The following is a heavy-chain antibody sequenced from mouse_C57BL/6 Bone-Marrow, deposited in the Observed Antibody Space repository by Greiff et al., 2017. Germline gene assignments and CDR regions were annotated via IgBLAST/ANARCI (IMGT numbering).Heavy chain of an antibody. CDR2: ISGGGGNT. Sequence: EVQLVESGGGLVKPGGSLKLSCAASGFTFSSYTMSWVRQTPEKRLEWVATISGGGGNTYYPASVKGRFTISRDNAQNTLYLQMSSVRSEDTALYYCARNFITTVVRAMDYWGQGTSVTVSA. J-gene: IGHJ4*01. V-gene: IGHV5-9*01. D-gene: IGHD1-1*01. CDR1: GFTFSSYT. CDR3: ARNFITTVVRAMDY.